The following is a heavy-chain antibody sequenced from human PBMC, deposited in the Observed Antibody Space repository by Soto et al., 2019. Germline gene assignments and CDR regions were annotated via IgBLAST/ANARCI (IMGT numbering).Heavy chain of an antibody. Sequence: PGGSLRLSCSTSGFTFSTYAMNWVRQAPGKGLEWVSALSGSGGTTYYADSVRGRFTISRDNSKNTLFLQMSSLRAEDTAVYYCARGGSSGYYYYYFHYWGPGTLVTV. J-gene: IGHJ4*02. V-gene: IGHV3-23*01. CDR3: ARGGSSGYYYYYFHY. CDR2: LSGSGGTT. CDR1: GFTFSTYA. D-gene: IGHD3-22*01.